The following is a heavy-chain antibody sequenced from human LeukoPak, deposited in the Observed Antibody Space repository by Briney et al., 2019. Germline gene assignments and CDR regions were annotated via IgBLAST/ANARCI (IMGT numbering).Heavy chain of an antibody. J-gene: IGHJ4*02. Sequence: GGSLRLSCAASGFTFSSYEMNWVRQAPGKGLEWVSYISSSGSTIYYADSVKGRFTISRDNAKNSLYLQMNSLRAEDTAVYYCARGDYYDSSGYYYAFDHWGQGTLVTVSS. D-gene: IGHD3-22*01. V-gene: IGHV3-48*03. CDR2: ISSSGSTI. CDR3: ARGDYYDSSGYYYAFDH. CDR1: GFTFSSYE.